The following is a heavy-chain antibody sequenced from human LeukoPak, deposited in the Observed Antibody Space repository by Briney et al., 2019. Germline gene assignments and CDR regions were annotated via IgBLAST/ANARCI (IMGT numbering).Heavy chain of an antibody. CDR2: ISYDGSNK. CDR1: GFTFNSLG. J-gene: IGHJ4*02. Sequence: GSLRLPWSAPGFTFNSLGMDWVRQAPGKGLEWVAVISYDGSNKYYADSVKGRFTISRDNSKNTLYLQMNSLRAEDTAVYYCARALYGDYPYWGQGTLVTVSS. CDR3: ARALYGDYPY. D-gene: IGHD4-17*01. V-gene: IGHV3-30-3*01.